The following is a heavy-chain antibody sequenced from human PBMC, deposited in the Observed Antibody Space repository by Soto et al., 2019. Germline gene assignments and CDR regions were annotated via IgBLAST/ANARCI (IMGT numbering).Heavy chain of an antibody. CDR3: ARPRGTTPAVGYFDL. CDR1: GDYISSHS. CDR2: AYHSGKT. V-gene: IGHV4-59*08. D-gene: IGHD2-2*01. J-gene: IGHJ2*01. Sequence: QVQLQESGPGLVKPSETLSLTCTVSGDYISSHSWSWIRQHPGKGLEWIGYAYHSGKTDSKPSLKIRVTISMDTSKNHVSLALTSATAADTAVYYCARPRGTTPAVGYFDLWGLRTLVTVSS.